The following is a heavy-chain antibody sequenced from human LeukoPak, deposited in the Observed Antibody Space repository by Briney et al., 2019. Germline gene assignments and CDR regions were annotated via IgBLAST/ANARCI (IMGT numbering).Heavy chain of an antibody. D-gene: IGHD3-22*01. CDR3: ARDKYFYDSRGYLYY. J-gene: IGHJ4*02. CDR1: GVSISSYY. Sequence: SETLSLTCTVSGVSISSYYWSWLRQPAGKGLEWIGRIHTSGSTNYNPSLKSRVTMSVDTSKNQFSLKLSSVTAADTALYYCARDKYFYDSRGYLYYWGQGTLVTVSS. V-gene: IGHV4-4*07. CDR2: IHTSGST.